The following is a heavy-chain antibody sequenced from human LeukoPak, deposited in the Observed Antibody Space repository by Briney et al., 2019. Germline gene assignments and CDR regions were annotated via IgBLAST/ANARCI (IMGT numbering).Heavy chain of an antibody. CDR1: GGTFSSYA. CDR2: INPNSGGT. Sequence: ASVKVSCKASGGTFSSYAISWVRQAPGQGLEWMGWINPNSGGTNYAQKFQGRVTMTRDTSISTAYMELSRLRSDDTAVYYCVYDGDPGYWGQGTLVTVSS. CDR3: VYDGDPGY. J-gene: IGHJ4*02. V-gene: IGHV1-2*02. D-gene: IGHD4-17*01.